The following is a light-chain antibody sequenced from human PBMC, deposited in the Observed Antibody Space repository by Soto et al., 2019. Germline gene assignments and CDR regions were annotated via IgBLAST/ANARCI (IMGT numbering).Light chain of an antibody. Sequence: QSSLPQPASVSGSPGQSITIACTGTSSDVGAYNFASWYQHHPGRAPKLIIYEVTIRPSGVSNRFSGSKSGNTASLTISGLQAEDEADYYCSSYTTSAPYVFGSGTKVTVL. CDR1: SSDVGAYNF. CDR2: EVT. J-gene: IGLJ1*01. CDR3: SSYTTSAPYV. V-gene: IGLV2-14*01.